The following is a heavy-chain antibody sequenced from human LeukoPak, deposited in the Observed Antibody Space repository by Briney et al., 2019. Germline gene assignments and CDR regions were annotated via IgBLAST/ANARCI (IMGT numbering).Heavy chain of an antibody. CDR1: GFTFSSYS. J-gene: IGHJ4*02. CDR2: ISSSSSYI. Sequence: GGSLRLSCAASGFTFSSYSMNWVRQAPGKGLEWVSSISSSSSYIYYADSVKGRFTISRDNAKNSLYLQMNSLRAEDTAVYYCARGGPVVPAAMGYWGQGTLVTVSS. D-gene: IGHD2-2*01. V-gene: IGHV3-21*01. CDR3: ARGGPVVPAAMGY.